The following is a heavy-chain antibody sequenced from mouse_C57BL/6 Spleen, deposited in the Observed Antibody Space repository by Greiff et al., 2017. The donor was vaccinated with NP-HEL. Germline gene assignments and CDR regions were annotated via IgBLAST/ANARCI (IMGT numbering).Heavy chain of an antibody. V-gene: IGHV1-15*01. CDR2: IDPETGGT. Sequence: VQLVESGAELVRPGASVTLSCKASGYTFTDYEMHWVKQTPVHGLEWIGAIDPETGGTAYNQKFKGKAILTADKSSSTAYMELRSLTSEDSAVYYCTRSGPYFDYWGQGTTLTVSS. CDR3: TRSGPYFDY. J-gene: IGHJ2*01. D-gene: IGHD3-1*01. CDR1: GYTFTDYE.